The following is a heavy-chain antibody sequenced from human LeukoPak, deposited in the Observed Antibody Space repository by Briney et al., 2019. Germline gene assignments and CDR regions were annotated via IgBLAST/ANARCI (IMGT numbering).Heavy chain of an antibody. Sequence: RASVTVSSTASGYTFTSYNMHLVRQAPGQGVEWMGIINPSGGSTSYAQNFQGRVTMTTDTSTSTAYMERRSLRSDDTAVYDGGRVAGPLVNYLGQGTLVTVSS. CDR1: GYTFTSYN. V-gene: IGHV1-46*01. CDR2: INPSGGST. J-gene: IGHJ4*02. D-gene: IGHD2-15*01. CDR3: GRVAGPLVNY.